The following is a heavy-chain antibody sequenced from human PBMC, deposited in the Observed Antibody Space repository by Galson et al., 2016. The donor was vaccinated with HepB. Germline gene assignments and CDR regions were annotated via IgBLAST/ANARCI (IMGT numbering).Heavy chain of an antibody. Sequence: SLRLSCATSGFIFSNYEMNWVRQAPGKGLEWISYISRSGIAIYDADSVRGRFSISRDDAKNSLSLQMNSLRVEDTAVYYCAGGKHGSGWMVGYWGQGTLVTVSS. D-gene: IGHD6-19*01. J-gene: IGHJ4*02. CDR2: ISRSGIAI. CDR3: AGGKHGSGWMVGY. V-gene: IGHV3-48*03. CDR1: GFIFSNYE.